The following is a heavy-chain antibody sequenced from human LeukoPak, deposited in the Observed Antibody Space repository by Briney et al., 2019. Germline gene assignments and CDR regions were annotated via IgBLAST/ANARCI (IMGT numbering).Heavy chain of an antibody. V-gene: IGHV3-74*01. CDR1: GFTFSSYW. D-gene: IGHD3-22*01. CDR2: IKSDGST. J-gene: IGHJ1*01. CDR3: ARAPSEIGGYYPEYFRH. Sequence: GGSLRLSCAASGFTFSSYWMHWVRQAPGKGLVWVSRIKSDGSTNYADSVKGRFTISRDNAKNTVSLQMNSLRTEDTGVYFCARAPSEIGGYYPEYFRHWGQGTLVTVPS.